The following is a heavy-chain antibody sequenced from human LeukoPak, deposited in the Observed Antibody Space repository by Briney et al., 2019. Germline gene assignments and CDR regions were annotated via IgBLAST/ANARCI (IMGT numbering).Heavy chain of an antibody. V-gene: IGHV5-51*01. CDR2: IYPDEPHI. CDR1: GYKFTDYW. D-gene: IGHD2-15*01. J-gene: IGHJ6*02. CDR3: ARHGLEGCRGGMCYRSYYYYGVDV. Sequence: GESLKISCKGSGYKFTDYWIGWVRQMPGKGLEWMGIIYPDEPHIKYSPSFQGQVTISADNSISTAYLQWSSLKASDSAMYFCARHGLEGCRGGMCYRSYYYYGVDVWGQGTTVTVSS.